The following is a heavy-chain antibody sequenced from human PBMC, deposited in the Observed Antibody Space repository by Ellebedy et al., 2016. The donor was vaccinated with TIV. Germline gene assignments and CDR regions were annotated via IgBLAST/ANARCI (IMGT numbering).Heavy chain of an antibody. D-gene: IGHD3-9*01. CDR2: INPSGGST. V-gene: IGHV1-46*01. J-gene: IGHJ4*02. Sequence: ASVKVSCXASGYTFTSYYMHWVRQAPGQGLEWMGIINPSGGSTSYAQKFQGRVTMTRDTSTSTVYMELSSLRSEDTAVYYCARDYDILTGYYPGYYFDYWGQGTLVTVSS. CDR3: ARDYDILTGYYPGYYFDY. CDR1: GYTFTSYY.